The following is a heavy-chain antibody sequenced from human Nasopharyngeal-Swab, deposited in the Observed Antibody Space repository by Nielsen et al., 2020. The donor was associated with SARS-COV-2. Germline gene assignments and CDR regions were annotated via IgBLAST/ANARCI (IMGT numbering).Heavy chain of an antibody. Sequence: GESLKISCAASGFTFSSYAISWVRQAPGKGLEWVSAISGSGGSTYYADSVKGRFTISRDNSKNTLYLQMNSLRAEDTAVYYCAKDGAQQLVRPYYFDYWGQGTLVTVSS. V-gene: IGHV3-23*01. CDR2: ISGSGGST. J-gene: IGHJ4*02. CDR1: GFTFSSYA. D-gene: IGHD6-13*01. CDR3: AKDGAQQLVRPYYFDY.